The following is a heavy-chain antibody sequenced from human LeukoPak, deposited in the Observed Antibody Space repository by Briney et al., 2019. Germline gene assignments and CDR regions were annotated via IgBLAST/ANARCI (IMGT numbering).Heavy chain of an antibody. CDR2: IYWDDDK. CDR3: AHRPTGAYYFGY. D-gene: IGHD1-1*01. J-gene: IGHJ4*02. V-gene: IGHV2-5*02. CDR1: GLSLSTSGVG. Sequence: SGPTLVKPTQTLTLTCTFSGLSLSTSGVGVGWIRQPPGKALEWLALIYWDDDKRYSPSLKSRLTITKATSKNQVVLTMTNMDPVDTATYYCAHRPTGAYYFGYWGQGTLVTVSS.